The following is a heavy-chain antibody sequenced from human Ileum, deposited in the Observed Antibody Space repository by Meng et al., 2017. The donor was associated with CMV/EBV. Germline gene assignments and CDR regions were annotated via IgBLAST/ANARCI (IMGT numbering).Heavy chain of an antibody. Sequence: SVKVSCMASGYTLTGYFMHRVRQAPGQGLEWMGWIKPNSGGTNYAQEFQGRVTMTRNTTVSTAYMELSKLKSDDTAVDYCARYCDILTGLRPYNDGKDVWGQGTSVTVSS. CDR3: ARYCDILTGLRPYNDGKDV. D-gene: IGHD3-9*01. CDR2: IKPNSGGT. J-gene: IGHJ6*02. CDR1: GYTLTGYF. V-gene: IGHV1-2*02.